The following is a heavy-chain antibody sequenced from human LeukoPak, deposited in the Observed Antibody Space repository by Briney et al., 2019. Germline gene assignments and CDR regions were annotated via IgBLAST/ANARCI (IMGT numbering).Heavy chain of an antibody. V-gene: IGHV3-30*18. CDR3: AKDPTAGWGYGGNRHYFDY. J-gene: IGHJ4*02. Sequence: GSLRLSCAVSGFTFSSYGMHWVRQAPGKGLEWVAVISYDGSNKYFADSVKGRFTISRDNSKNTLYLQMNSLRAEDTAVYYCAKDPTAGWGYGGNRHYFDYWGQGTLVTVSS. D-gene: IGHD4-23*01. CDR2: ISYDGSNK. CDR1: GFTFSSYG.